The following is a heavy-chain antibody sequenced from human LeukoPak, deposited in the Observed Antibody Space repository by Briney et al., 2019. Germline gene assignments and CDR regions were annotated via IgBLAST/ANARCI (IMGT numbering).Heavy chain of an antibody. V-gene: IGHV3-23*01. CDR3: VKSPVGDI. D-gene: IGHD3-3*01. J-gene: IGHJ3*02. CDR2: ISGTGGTT. CDR1: GLTFSTYA. Sequence: GGSLRLSCAASGLTFSTYAMKWVRQAPGKGLEWVSDISGTGGTTNYADSVRGRFTISRDNSMTTLYLHMNSLRAEDTALYYCVKSPVGDIWGQGTMVTVSS.